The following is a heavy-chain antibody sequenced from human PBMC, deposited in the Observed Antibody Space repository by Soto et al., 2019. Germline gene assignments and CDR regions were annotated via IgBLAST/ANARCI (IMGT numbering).Heavy chain of an antibody. Sequence: LRLSCAASGFIFSSYGMNWVRQAPGKGLEWVAVISFDGSIKYYADSVKGRFSISRDNSKNTLYLQMNSLRAEDTAVYYCATIAAPPAFDIWGQGTMVTVSS. J-gene: IGHJ3*02. CDR1: GFIFSSYG. D-gene: IGHD6-13*01. CDR2: ISFDGSIK. CDR3: ATIAAPPAFDI. V-gene: IGHV3-30*03.